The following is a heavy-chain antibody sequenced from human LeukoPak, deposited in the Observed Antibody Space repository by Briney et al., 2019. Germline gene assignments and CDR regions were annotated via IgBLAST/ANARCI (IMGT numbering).Heavy chain of an antibody. J-gene: IGHJ4*02. CDR3: ARDSDDDYGGSLFFDY. V-gene: IGHV4-39*07. Sequence: KASETLSLTCTVSGGSISSSSYYWGWIRQPPGKGLEWIGSIYYSVSTYYNPSLKSRVTISVDTAKNQFSLKLSSVTAADTAVYYCARDSDDDYGGSLFFDYWGQGTLVTVSS. D-gene: IGHD4-23*01. CDR1: GGSISSSSYY. CDR2: IYYSVST.